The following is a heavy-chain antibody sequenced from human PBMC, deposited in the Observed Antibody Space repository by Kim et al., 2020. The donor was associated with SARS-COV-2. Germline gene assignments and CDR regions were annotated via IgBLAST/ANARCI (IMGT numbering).Heavy chain of an antibody. Sequence: SLILSFSSSLFTFIIPFIHFALHSPFNFLEFFAVIWYYLSNKYYADSVKGRFTISRDNSKNTLYLQMNSLRAEDTAVYYCARASRGYDEWGIDYWGQGKLV. V-gene: IGHV3-33*01. J-gene: IGHJ4*02. CDR1: LFTFIIPF. D-gene: IGHD3-22*01. CDR3: ARASRGYDEWGIDY. CDR2: IWYYLSNK.